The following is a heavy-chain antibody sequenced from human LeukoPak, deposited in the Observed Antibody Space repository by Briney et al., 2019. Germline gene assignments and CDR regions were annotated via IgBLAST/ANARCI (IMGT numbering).Heavy chain of an antibody. D-gene: IGHD6-13*01. CDR1: GGSFSGYY. CDR3: ARIRLYSSSWHVANWFDP. CDR2: INHSGST. V-gene: IGHV4-34*01. Sequence: SETLSLTCAVYGGSFSGYYWSWIRQPPGKGLEWIGEINHSGSTNYNPSLKSRVTISVDTSKDQFSLKLSSVTAADTAVYYCARIRLYSSSWHVANWFDPWGQGTLVTVSS. J-gene: IGHJ5*02.